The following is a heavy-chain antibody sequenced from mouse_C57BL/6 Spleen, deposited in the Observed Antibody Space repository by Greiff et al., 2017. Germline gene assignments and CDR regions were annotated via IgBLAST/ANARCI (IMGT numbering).Heavy chain of an antibody. CDR2: INPSSGYT. CDR3: ARGSFDYYGSSYGDY. CDR1: GYTFTSYT. V-gene: IGHV1-4*01. D-gene: IGHD1-1*01. J-gene: IGHJ2*01. Sequence: VQLQQSGAELARPGASVKMSCKASGYTFTSYTMHWVKQRPGQGLEWIGYINPSSGYTKYNQKFKDKATLTADKSSSTAYMQLSSLTSEDSAVYYCARGSFDYYGSSYGDYWGKGTTLTVSS.